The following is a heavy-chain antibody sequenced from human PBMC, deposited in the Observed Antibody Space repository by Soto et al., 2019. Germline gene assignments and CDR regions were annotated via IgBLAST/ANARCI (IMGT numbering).Heavy chain of an antibody. Sequence: GGSLRLSCAASGFTVSIHYMSWVRQAPGKGLEWVSVIYSGGSTYYADSVKGRFIISRDNSKNTLYLQMNILRAEDTAVYYRARGQSGSGSYYFDYWGQGTLVTVSS. V-gene: IGHV3-66*01. D-gene: IGHD3-10*01. CDR3: ARGQSGSGSYYFDY. CDR1: GFTVSIHY. J-gene: IGHJ4*02. CDR2: IYSGGST.